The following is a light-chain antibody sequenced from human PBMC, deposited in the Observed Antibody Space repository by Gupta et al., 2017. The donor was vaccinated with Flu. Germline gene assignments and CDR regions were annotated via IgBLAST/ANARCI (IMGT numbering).Light chain of an antibody. Sequence: EIVLTQSPGTLSLSPGERATLSCRASQSVSSSYLAWYQQKPGQAPRLLIYGASSRATGIPDRFSGSGSGTDFTLTISRLEPEDFAVYYSQQDCSSPLTFGGGTKVEI. J-gene: IGKJ4*01. V-gene: IGKV3-20*01. CDR3: QQDCSSPLT. CDR1: QSVSSSY. CDR2: GAS.